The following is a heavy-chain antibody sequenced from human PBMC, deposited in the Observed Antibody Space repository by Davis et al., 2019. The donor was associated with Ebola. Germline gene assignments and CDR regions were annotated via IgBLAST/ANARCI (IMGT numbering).Heavy chain of an antibody. J-gene: IGHJ4*02. CDR2: IIPIFGIA. CDR3: ATYDGSGSYYIDY. D-gene: IGHD3-10*01. CDR1: GGTFSSYA. V-gene: IGHV1-69*13. Sequence: SVQVSCKASGGTFSSYAISWVRQAPGQGLEWMGGIIPIFGIANYAQKFQGRVTITADESTSTAYMELSSLRSEDTAVSYCATYDGSGSYYIDYWGQGTLVTVSS.